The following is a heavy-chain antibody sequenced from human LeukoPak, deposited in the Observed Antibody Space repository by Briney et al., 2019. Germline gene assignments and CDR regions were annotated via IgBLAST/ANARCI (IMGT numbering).Heavy chain of an antibody. CDR1: GYTFTRYY. CDR3: ARDRGGENRSSSWYYFDY. Sequence: ASVKVSCKASGYTFTRYYMHWVRQAPGQGLEWMGWINPNSGGTNYAQKFQGRVTMTRDTSISTAYMELSRLRSDDTAVYYCARDRGGENRSSSWYYFDYWGQGTLVTVSS. V-gene: IGHV1-2*02. J-gene: IGHJ4*02. D-gene: IGHD6-13*01. CDR2: INPNSGGT.